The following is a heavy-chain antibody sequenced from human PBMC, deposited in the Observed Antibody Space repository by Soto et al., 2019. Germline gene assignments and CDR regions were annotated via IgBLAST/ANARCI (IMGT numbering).Heavy chain of an antibody. Sequence: ASVKVSCKASGYTFTGYYMHWVRQAPGQGLEWMGWINPNSGGTNYAQKFQGWVTMTRDTSISTAYMELSRLRSDDTAVYYCARSDCSSTSCYGSRPRYYYYGMDVWGQGTTVTVSS. CDR1: GYTFTGYY. CDR2: INPNSGGT. D-gene: IGHD2-2*01. J-gene: IGHJ6*02. CDR3: ARSDCSSTSCYGSRPRYYYYGMDV. V-gene: IGHV1-2*04.